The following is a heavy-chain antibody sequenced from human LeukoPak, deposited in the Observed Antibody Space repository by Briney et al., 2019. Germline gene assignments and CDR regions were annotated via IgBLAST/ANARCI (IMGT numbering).Heavy chain of an antibody. D-gene: IGHD3-22*01. J-gene: IGHJ4*02. CDR3: AKESPAQFYYDSSGCADY. CDR1: GFTFSSYA. Sequence: GGSLRLSCAASGFTFSSYAMSWVRQAPGKGLEWVSAISGSGGSTYYADSVKGRFTISRDNSKNTLYLQMNSLRAEDTAAYYCAKESPAQFYYDSSGCADYWGQGTLVTVSS. CDR2: ISGSGGST. V-gene: IGHV3-23*01.